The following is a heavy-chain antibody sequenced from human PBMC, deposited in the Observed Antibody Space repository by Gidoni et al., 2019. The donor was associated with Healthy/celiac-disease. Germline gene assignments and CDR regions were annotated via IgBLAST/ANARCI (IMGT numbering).Heavy chain of an antibody. V-gene: IGHV3-23*01. CDR2: ISGSGGST. D-gene: IGHD2-2*01. CDR3: AKDLEVIVVVPGGPTFDY. CDR1: GFTFSSSA. Sequence: EVQLLESGGGLVQPGGSLRLSCAASGFTFSSSAMSWVRQAPGKGLEWVSAISGSGGSTYYADSVKGRFTISRDNSKNTLYLQMNSLRAEDTAVYYCAKDLEVIVVVPGGPTFDYWGQGTLVTVSS. J-gene: IGHJ4*02.